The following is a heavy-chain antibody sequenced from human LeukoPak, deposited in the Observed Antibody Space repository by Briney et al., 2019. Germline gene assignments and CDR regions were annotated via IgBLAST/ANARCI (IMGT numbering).Heavy chain of an antibody. J-gene: IGHJ4*02. CDR2: ISYDGSNK. Sequence: PGGSLRLSCAASGFTFSSYAMHWVRQAPGKGLEWVAVISYDGSNKYYADSVKGRFTISRDNSKNTLYLQMNSLRAEDTAVYYCARGRVVPAAHLDYWGQGTLVTVSS. CDR1: GFTFSSYA. D-gene: IGHD2-2*01. V-gene: IGHV3-30-3*01. CDR3: ARGRVVPAAHLDY.